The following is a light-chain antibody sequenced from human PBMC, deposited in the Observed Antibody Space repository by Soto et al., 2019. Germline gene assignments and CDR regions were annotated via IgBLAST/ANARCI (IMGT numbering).Light chain of an antibody. CDR3: QQSSSTPPWT. CDR1: QSIVTY. Sequence: DIQMTQSPSSLSTSVGDRVTITCRASQSIVTYLNWYLQKPGKAPKLLIYAASNLQSGVPPRISSSGAETDFTLSISSLQPEDFATYSCQQSSSTPPWTFGQGTRVAIK. V-gene: IGKV1-39*01. CDR2: AAS. J-gene: IGKJ1*01.